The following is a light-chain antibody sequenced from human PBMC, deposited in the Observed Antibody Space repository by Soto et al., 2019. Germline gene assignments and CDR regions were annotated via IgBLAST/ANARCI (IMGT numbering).Light chain of an antibody. CDR1: QNIDSY. V-gene: IGKV3-11*01. J-gene: IGKJ4*01. Sequence: EIVMTQSPATLSLSPGERAILSCRASQNIDSYLAWFQQKPGQAPRLLIYDASNRAAGIPVRFSGSGSGTDFILTISSLEPEDFAVYYCQQRSNWPLTFGGGTTVEIK. CDR2: DAS. CDR3: QQRSNWPLT.